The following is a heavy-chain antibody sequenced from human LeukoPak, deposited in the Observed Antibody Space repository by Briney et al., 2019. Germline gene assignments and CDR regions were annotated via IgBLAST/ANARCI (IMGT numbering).Heavy chain of an antibody. CDR2: IKQDGSEK. CDR3: ARDRCSSTSCYENYYYMDV. J-gene: IGHJ6*03. V-gene: IGHV3-7*01. D-gene: IGHD2-2*01. Sequence: GGSLRLSCAASGFTFSSYWMSWVRQAPGKGLEWVANIKQDGSEKYYVDSVKGRFTISRDNAKNSLYLQMNSLRAEDTAVYYCARDRCSSTSCYENYYYMDVWGKGTTVTVSS. CDR1: GFTFSSYW.